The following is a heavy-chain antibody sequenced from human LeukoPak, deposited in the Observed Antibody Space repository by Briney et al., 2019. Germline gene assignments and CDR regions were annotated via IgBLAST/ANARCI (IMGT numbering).Heavy chain of an antibody. CDR1: GGSFSGYY. J-gene: IGHJ4*02. Sequence: SETLSLPCAVSGGSFSGYYWSWIRQPPGKGLEWIGEINHSGSSNYNPSLKSRVTISVDTSKNQFSLKLSSVTAADTAVYYRAIGSSSSGYAHFDYWGQGTLVTVSS. D-gene: IGHD3-22*01. V-gene: IGHV4-34*01. CDR2: INHSGSS. CDR3: AIGSSSSGYAHFDY.